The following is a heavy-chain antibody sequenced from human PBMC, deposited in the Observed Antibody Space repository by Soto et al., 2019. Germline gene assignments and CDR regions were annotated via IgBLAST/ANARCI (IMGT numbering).Heavy chain of an antibody. V-gene: IGHV4-4*02. Sequence: QGQLQESGLGLVKPSGTLSLTCAVSGGSISSSNWWRWVRQPPGKGLGWIGEIYHSGSTNSNPSRKSQVTISVDKSKNQSPLKLTCVTAADTAVYYCARGGSSGYGPYYFDFWGQGTLVTVSS. CDR2: IYHSGST. CDR3: ARGGSSGYGPYYFDF. D-gene: IGHD3-22*01. CDR1: GGSISSSNW. J-gene: IGHJ4*02.